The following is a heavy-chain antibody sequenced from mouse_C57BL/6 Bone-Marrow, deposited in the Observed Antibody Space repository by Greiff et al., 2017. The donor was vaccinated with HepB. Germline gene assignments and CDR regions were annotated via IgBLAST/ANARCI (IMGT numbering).Heavy chain of an antibody. CDR1: GYTFTSYW. D-gene: IGHD2-3*01. CDR3: AADGYLYYYAMDY. CDR2: IYPGSGST. J-gene: IGHJ4*01. V-gene: IGHV1-55*01. Sequence: QVQLQQPGAELVKPGASVKMSCKASGYTFTSYWITWVKQRPGQGLEWIGDIYPGSGSTNYNEKFKSKATLTVDTSSSTAYMQLSSLTSEDSAVYYCAADGYLYYYAMDYWGQGTSVTVSA.